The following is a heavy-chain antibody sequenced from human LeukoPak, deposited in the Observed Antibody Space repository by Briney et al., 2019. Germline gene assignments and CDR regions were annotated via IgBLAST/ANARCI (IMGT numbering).Heavy chain of an antibody. D-gene: IGHD3-10*01. V-gene: IGHV3-30-3*01. Sequence: GRSLRLSCAASGFTFSSYAVHWVRQAPGKGLEWVAVISYDGSNKYYADSVKGRFTISRDNSKNTLYLQMNSLRAEDTAVYYCARDRYYYGSGSYYRVYYYGMDVWGQGTTVTVSS. J-gene: IGHJ6*02. CDR3: ARDRYYYGSGSYYRVYYYGMDV. CDR1: GFTFSSYA. CDR2: ISYDGSNK.